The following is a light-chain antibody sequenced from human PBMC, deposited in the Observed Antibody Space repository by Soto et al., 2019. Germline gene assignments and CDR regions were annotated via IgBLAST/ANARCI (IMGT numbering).Light chain of an antibody. Sequence: QSVLTQPPSASGTPGQSFTISCSGSSSNIGSQYVYWFQQLPGTAPTLLIYRNDQRPSGVPDRFSGSKSGTSASLAISGLRSEDEADYYCAAWDGSLSGWVFAGGTKVTVL. CDR1: SSNIGSQY. CDR2: RND. V-gene: IGLV1-47*01. J-gene: IGLJ3*02. CDR3: AAWDGSLSGWV.